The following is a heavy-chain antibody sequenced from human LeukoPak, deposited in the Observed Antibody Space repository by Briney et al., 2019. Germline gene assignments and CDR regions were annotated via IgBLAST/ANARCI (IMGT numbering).Heavy chain of an antibody. CDR3: GRVTGYMIEDYFDY. CDR1: GGSISSYY. V-gene: IGHV4-59*07. D-gene: IGHD3-22*01. CDR2: IYYSGST. J-gene: IGHJ4*02. Sequence: ADTLSLTCTVSGGSISSYYWSWIRQPPGEGLEGIGYIYYSGSTNYTPTLKSRVTISVHTSKNQFSLKLRSVTAADTAVYYCGRVTGYMIEDYFDYWGPGTLVTVSS.